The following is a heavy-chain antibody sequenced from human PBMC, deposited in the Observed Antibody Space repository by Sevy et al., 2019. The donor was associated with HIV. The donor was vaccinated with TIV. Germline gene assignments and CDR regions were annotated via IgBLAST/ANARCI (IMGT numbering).Heavy chain of an antibody. J-gene: IGHJ6*02. CDR2: INPNSGGT. Sequence: ASVKVSCKASGYTFTRYYMHWVRQAPGQGLEWMGWINPNSGGTNYAQKFQDRVTMTRDTSISTAYMELSRLRSDDTAVYYCARDLGYSYGPCYYGMDVWGQGTTVTVSS. D-gene: IGHD5-18*01. V-gene: IGHV1-2*02. CDR1: GYTFTRYY. CDR3: ARDLGYSYGPCYYGMDV.